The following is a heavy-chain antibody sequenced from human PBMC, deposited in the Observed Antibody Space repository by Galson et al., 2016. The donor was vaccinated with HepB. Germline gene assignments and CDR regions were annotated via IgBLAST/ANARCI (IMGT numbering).Heavy chain of an antibody. CDR1: GGSFNIYG. Sequence: SVKVSCKASGGSFNIYGFSWVRQAPGQGLEWMGGIIPILGRTTYAQKYQGRVTITADESRTTVYMELSSLKSGDTAVYYCERPLLGGSHYYSLDVWGQGTTVTVSS. D-gene: IGHD3-16*01. CDR2: IIPILGRT. J-gene: IGHJ6*02. V-gene: IGHV1-69*13. CDR3: ERPLLGGSHYYSLDV.